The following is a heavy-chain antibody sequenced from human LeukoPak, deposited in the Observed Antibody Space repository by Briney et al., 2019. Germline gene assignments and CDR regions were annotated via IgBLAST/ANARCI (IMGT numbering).Heavy chain of an antibody. D-gene: IGHD3-9*01. CDR2: IRSSDRAI. V-gene: IGHV3-48*02. CDR3: ARDRDWAFDY. J-gene: IGHJ4*02. CDR1: GFTFSTCS. Sequence: GGSLRLSCVASGFTFSTCSMNWVRQAPGKGLEWVSYIRSSDRAIYYADSVTGRFTISRDNAKNSLYLQMHSLRDEDTAVYYCARDRDWAFDYWGQGTLVTVSS.